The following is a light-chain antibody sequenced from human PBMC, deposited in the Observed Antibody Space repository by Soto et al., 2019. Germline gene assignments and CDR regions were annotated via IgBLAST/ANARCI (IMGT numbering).Light chain of an antibody. CDR3: MQGTRWPRT. V-gene: IGKV2-30*01. CDR1: QSLVYSDGNTY. CDR2: EIS. Sequence: DVDMTQSPLSLPVTLGQPASSSCRSSQSLVYSDGNTYRNWFQQRPGQSPRLLIYEISNRESGVPDRFSGIGSGTEFTLKISRVEAEDVGVYYCMQGTRWPRTFGQGTKVEIK. J-gene: IGKJ1*01.